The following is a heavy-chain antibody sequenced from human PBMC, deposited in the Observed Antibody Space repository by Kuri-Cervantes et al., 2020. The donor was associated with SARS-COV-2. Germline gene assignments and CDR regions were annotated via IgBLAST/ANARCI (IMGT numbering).Heavy chain of an antibody. CDR3: ARRSKATENYYGMDV. J-gene: IGHJ6*02. CDR1: GGFFSGYY. Sequence: AVEGGFFSGYYRSWTRQPPGRGREWIGEINHSGTTNYNPSLKSRVTISVDTSKNQFSLKLSSVTAADTAGYYCARRSKATENYYGMDVWGQGTTVTVSS. V-gene: IGHV4-34*01. CDR2: INHSGTT. D-gene: IGHD1-14*01.